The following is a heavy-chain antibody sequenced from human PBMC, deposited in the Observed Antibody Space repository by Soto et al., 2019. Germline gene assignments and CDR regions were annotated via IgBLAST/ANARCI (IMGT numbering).Heavy chain of an antibody. CDR3: AGVLEQDIVVVPAARRSYYYYGMDV. J-gene: IGHJ6*02. CDR2: ISSSSTYT. V-gene: IGHV3-21*01. Sequence: PGGSLRLSCAASGFTFSTSTMNWVRQAPGQGLEWVSSISSSSTYTYYAASVKGRFTISRDNAKNSLYLQMNSLRAEDTAVYYCAGVLEQDIVVVPAARRSYYYYGMDVWGQGTTVTVSS. D-gene: IGHD2-2*01. CDR1: GFTFSTST.